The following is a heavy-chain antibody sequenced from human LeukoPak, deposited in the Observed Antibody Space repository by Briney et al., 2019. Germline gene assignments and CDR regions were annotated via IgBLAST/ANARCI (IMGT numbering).Heavy chain of an antibody. Sequence: AAVKVSCKASGYTFTSYGISWVRQAPGQGLEWMGWISDYNGNRNYAQKLQGRVTMTTDTSTSTAYMELRSLRSDDTAVYYCAREYYYDSSGYNIDYWGQGTLVTVSS. CDR1: GYTFTSYG. CDR3: AREYYYDSSGYNIDY. V-gene: IGHV1-18*01. CDR2: ISDYNGNR. J-gene: IGHJ4*02. D-gene: IGHD3-22*01.